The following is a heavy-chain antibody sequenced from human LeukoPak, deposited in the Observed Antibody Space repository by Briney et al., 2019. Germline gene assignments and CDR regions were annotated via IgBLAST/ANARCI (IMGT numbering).Heavy chain of an antibody. Sequence: PGRSLRLSRAASGFNLSRNGMRWVRQAPGKGLGWVAFIRYEGSKKLYGDSVSGRFTISRDNSKTTLYLQMNSLRDEDTAVSCCASDFDDANGDYYYIPDYWGQGMLVTVSS. CDR1: GFNLSRNG. V-gene: IGHV3-30*02. CDR2: IRYEGSKK. D-gene: IGHD2-8*01. J-gene: IGHJ4*02. CDR3: ASDFDDANGDYYYIPDY.